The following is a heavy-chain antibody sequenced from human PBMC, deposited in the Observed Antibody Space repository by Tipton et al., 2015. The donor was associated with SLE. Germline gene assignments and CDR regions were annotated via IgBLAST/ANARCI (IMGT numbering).Heavy chain of an antibody. Sequence: TLSLTCTVPGDSIGSYYWSWIRQPPGKGLEWIGYIYTSGSSNYNPSLKSRVTISVDTSNDLFSLKVRSVTAADTAVYYCARQRYFDYILDIWGLGTMVTVSS. V-gene: IGHV4-4*09. J-gene: IGHJ3*02. D-gene: IGHD3-9*01. CDR2: IYTSGSS. CDR1: GDSIGSYY. CDR3: ARQRYFDYILDI.